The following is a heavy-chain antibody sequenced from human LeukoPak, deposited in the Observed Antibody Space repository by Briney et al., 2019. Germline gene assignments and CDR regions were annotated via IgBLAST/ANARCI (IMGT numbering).Heavy chain of an antibody. CDR3: ARVRGGLDYYGSGSYYNYLDY. Sequence: GASVKVSCKASGGTFSSYAISWVRQAPGQGLEWMGGIIPIFGTANYAQKFQGRVTITADESTSTAYMELSSLRSEDTAVYYCARVRGGLDYYGSGSYYNYLDYWGQGTLVTVSS. V-gene: IGHV1-69*01. CDR1: GGTFSSYA. D-gene: IGHD3-10*01. J-gene: IGHJ4*02. CDR2: IIPIFGTA.